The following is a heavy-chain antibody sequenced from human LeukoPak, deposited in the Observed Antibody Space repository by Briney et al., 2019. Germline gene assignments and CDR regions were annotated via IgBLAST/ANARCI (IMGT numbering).Heavy chain of an antibody. CDR2: IYWDDDK. J-gene: IGHJ6*03. V-gene: IGHV2-5*02. Sequence: SGPTLVKPTQTLTLTCTFSGFSLSTSGVGVGWIRHPPGRALEWLALIYWDDDKSYSPSLKSRLTITNETSKNQVVLKTTNMDPVDTATYYCAHRPSENYDILTGYYRDYYYYMDVWGKGTTVTVSS. CDR1: GFSLSTSGVG. CDR3: AHRPSENYDILTGYYRDYYYYMDV. D-gene: IGHD3-9*01.